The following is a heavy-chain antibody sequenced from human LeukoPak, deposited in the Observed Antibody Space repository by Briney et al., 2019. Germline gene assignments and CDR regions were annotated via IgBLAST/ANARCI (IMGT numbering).Heavy chain of an antibody. CDR2: ISSSSSYI. V-gene: IGHV3-21*01. CDR3: AREYCSGGSCYSGGSYFDY. Sequence: PGGSLRLSCAASGFTFSSYSMNWLRQAPGKGLEWVSSISSSSSYIYYADSVKGRFTISRDNAKNSLYLQMNSLRAEDTAVYYCAREYCSGGSCYSGGSYFDYWGQGTLVTVSS. D-gene: IGHD2-15*01. CDR1: GFTFSSYS. J-gene: IGHJ4*02.